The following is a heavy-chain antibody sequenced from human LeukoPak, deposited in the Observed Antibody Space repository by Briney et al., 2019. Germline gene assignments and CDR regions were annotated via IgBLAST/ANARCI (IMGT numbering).Heavy chain of an antibody. CDR3: ARTFCGGDCLSWDK. CDR1: GFTVSSTY. CDR2: IHGDGKT. D-gene: IGHD2-21*02. V-gene: IGHV3-53*01. Sequence: GGSLRLSCAASGFTVSSTYMSWVRQAPGKGLEWVSLIHGDGKTDYADSVKGRFTVSRDNSKNTLYLQMNSLRDEDTAVYYCARTFCGGDCLSWDKWGQGTLVTVSS. J-gene: IGHJ4*02.